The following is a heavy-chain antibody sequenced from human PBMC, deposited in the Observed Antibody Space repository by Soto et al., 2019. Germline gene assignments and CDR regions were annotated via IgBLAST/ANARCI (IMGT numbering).Heavy chain of an antibody. CDR1: GFTVSSNY. D-gene: IGHD3-3*02. V-gene: IGHV3-53*01. CDR3: ARDHFPPYYYGMDV. Sequence: GGSLRLSCAASGFTVSSNYMSWVRQAPGKGLEWVSVIYSGGSTYCADSVKGRFTISRDNSKNTLYLQMNSLRAEDTAVYYCARDHFPPYYYGMDVWGQGTTVTVSS. J-gene: IGHJ6*02. CDR2: IYSGGST.